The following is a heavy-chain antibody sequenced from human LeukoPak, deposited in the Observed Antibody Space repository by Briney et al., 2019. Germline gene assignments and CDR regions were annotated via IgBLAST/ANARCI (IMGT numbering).Heavy chain of an antibody. D-gene: IGHD4-11*01. Sequence: GRSLRLSCAASRFTFSRFGMHWVRQAPGKGLEWVSVISHEGGNEYYADSVQGRFTISRDNSKNTLYLQMDSLRAEDTAVYYCAKDSSTSNPYYGLDVWGQGTTVTVSS. CDR3: AKDSSTSNPYYGLDV. CDR2: ISHEGGNE. CDR1: RFTFSRFG. J-gene: IGHJ6*02. V-gene: IGHV3-30-3*01.